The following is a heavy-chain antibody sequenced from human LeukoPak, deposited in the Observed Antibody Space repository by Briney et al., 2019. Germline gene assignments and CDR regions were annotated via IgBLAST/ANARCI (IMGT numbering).Heavy chain of an antibody. Sequence: SETLSLTCTVSGGSISSYYWSWIRQPPGKGLEWIGYIYYSGSTNYNPSLKSRVTISVDTSKNQFSLKLSSVTAADTAVYYCARRLGRRRGWFDPWGQGTLVTVSS. J-gene: IGHJ5*02. V-gene: IGHV4-59*08. CDR1: GGSISSYY. D-gene: IGHD1-1*01. CDR2: IYYSGST. CDR3: ARRLGRRRGWFDP.